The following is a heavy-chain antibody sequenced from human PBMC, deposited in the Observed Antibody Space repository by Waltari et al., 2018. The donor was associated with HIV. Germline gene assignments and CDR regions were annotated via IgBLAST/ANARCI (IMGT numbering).Heavy chain of an antibody. J-gene: IGHJ3*01. Sequence: QVQLVQSGGGVVQPGRSLRLSCVASGFTFSNCAMHWVRQAPGKGLEWVAVMSDDGVNEYYGGSVKGRFTISRDNFKNTLILQMDSLRSEDTAVYFCAKGGRAADDIRGDGFDVWGQGTMVTVSS. CDR2: MSDDGVNE. CDR1: GFTFSNCA. CDR3: AKGGRAADDIRGDGFDV. D-gene: IGHD6-13*01. V-gene: IGHV3-30*18.